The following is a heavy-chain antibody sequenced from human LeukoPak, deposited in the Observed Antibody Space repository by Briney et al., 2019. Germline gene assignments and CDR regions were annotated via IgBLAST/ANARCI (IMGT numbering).Heavy chain of an antibody. CDR2: IYHSGST. CDR1: GGSISSGGYY. J-gene: IGHJ6*03. V-gene: IGHV4-30-2*03. Sequence: SQTLSLTCTVSGGSISSGGYYRSWIRQPPGKGLEWIGYIYHSGSTYYNPSLKSRVTISVDTSKNQFSLKLSSVTAADTAVYYCARPGYSSSSRDYYYYMDVWGKGTTVTVSS. CDR3: ARPGYSSSSRDYYYYMDV. D-gene: IGHD6-6*01.